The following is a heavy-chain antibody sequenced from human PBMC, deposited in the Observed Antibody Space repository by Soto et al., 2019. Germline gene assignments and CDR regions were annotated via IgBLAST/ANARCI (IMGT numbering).Heavy chain of an antibody. J-gene: IGHJ4*02. D-gene: IGHD3-10*01. CDR2: INPNSGNI. CDR1: GNTFTSYD. V-gene: IGHV1-8*01. CDR3: ARGRASGSYYLLDY. Sequence: VASVKVSCKASGNTFTSYDINWVRQATGHGLEWMGWINPNSGNIGYAQKFQGRVTMTRDTAIRTAYMEVSRLRSDDTAVYYCARGRASGSYYLLDYWGQGXLVTVSS.